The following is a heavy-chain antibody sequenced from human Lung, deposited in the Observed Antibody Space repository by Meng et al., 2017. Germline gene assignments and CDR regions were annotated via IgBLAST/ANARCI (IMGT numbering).Heavy chain of an antibody. Sequence: VELVESGGGFVKPGGSLRLSCAASGFTFSNAWMTWVRQAPGKGLEWIGRMKSNDDGGTVDYAAAVKGRFFISRDDSENTFYLQMNSLKTEDTAVYYCSGHVDYWGHGTLVTVSS. J-gene: IGHJ4*01. CDR3: SGHVDY. V-gene: IGHV3-15*01. CDR2: MKSNDDGGTV. CDR1: GFTFSNAW.